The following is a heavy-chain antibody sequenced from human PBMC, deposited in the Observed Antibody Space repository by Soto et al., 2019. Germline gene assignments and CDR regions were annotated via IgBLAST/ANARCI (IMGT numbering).Heavy chain of an antibody. CDR2: TIPLFGTT. CDR3: VAELDFGKLSVV. D-gene: IGHD3-10*01. CDR1: GDTFKNSV. V-gene: IGHV1-69*05. Sequence: QVQLVQSGVEVKKPGSSVRVSCKASGDTFKNSVISWVRQAPGQGLEWMGGTIPLFGTTDYAQKFQGRLTITTDESTTTAYMGVRRLTSEDTAVYYCVAELDFGKLSVVWGQGTTVIVSS. J-gene: IGHJ6*02.